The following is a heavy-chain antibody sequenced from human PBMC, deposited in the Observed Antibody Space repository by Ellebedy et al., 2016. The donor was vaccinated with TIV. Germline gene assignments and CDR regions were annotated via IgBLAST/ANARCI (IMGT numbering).Heavy chain of an antibody. V-gene: IGHV4-34*01. CDR2: INHSGST. Sequence: SETLSLXXAVYGGSFSGYYWSWIRQPPGKGLEWIGEINHSGSTNYNPSLKSRVTISVDTSKNQFSLKLSSVTAADTAVYYCASYGSEVGATEFLFDYWGQGTLVTVSS. CDR3: ASYGSEVGATEFLFDY. CDR1: GGSFSGYY. D-gene: IGHD1-26*01. J-gene: IGHJ4*02.